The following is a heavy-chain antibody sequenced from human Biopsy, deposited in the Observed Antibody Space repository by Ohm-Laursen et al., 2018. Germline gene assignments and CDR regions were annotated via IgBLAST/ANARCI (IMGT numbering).Heavy chain of an antibody. CDR2: IYTSGIT. Sequence: SQTLSLTCAAYGGSFSDYYWTWIRQPPGKGLEWIGQIYTSGITNYNPSLKSRVTMSVDTSKNKFSLRVSSVTAADTAVYYCARDRDRRGWFDPWGQGTLVTVSS. CDR3: ARDRDRRGWFDP. CDR1: GGSFSDYY. D-gene: IGHD1-14*01. V-gene: IGHV4-59*10. J-gene: IGHJ5*02.